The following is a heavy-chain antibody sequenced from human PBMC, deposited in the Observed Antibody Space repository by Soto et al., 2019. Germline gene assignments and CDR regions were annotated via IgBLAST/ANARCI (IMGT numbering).Heavy chain of an antibody. J-gene: IGHJ4*02. D-gene: IGHD4-17*01. CDR2: IWYDGSNK. CDR3: ARDYGDYGEYYFDY. CDR1: GFTFSSYG. Sequence: QVQLVESGGGVDQPGRSLRLSCAASGFTFSSYGMHWVRQAPGKGLEWVAVIWYDGSNKYYADSVKGRFTISRANSKNTLYLQMNSLRAEDTAVYYCARDYGDYGEYYFDYWGQGTLVTVSS. V-gene: IGHV3-33*01.